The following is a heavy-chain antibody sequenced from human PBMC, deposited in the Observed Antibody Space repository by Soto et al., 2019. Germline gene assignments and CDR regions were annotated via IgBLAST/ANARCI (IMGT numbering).Heavy chain of an antibody. D-gene: IGHD6-13*01. Sequence: QVQLVESGGGVVQPGRSLRLSCVASGFTFSRYAMHWVRQAPGKGLEWVAVLSYDGRDYYYADSVKGRSTVSRDNSRNTLYLQMNSLRSEDTAVYFCARDPSIEAKYYFDNWGQGTLDTVSS. CDR1: GFTFSRYA. V-gene: IGHV3-30*14. CDR3: ARDPSIEAKYYFDN. J-gene: IGHJ4*02. CDR2: LSYDGRDY.